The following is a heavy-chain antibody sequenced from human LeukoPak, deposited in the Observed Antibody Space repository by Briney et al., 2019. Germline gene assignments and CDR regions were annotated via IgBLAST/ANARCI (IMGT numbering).Heavy chain of an antibody. CDR2: ISYDGSNK. Sequence: GGSLRLSCAASGFTFSSYAMHWVRQAPGKGLEWVAVISYDGSNKYYADSVKGRFTISRDNSKNTLYLQMNSLRAEDTAVYYCAREMTTVTKNWFDPWGQGTLVTVSS. V-gene: IGHV3-30-3*01. D-gene: IGHD4-17*01. J-gene: IGHJ5*02. CDR3: AREMTTVTKNWFDP. CDR1: GFTFSSYA.